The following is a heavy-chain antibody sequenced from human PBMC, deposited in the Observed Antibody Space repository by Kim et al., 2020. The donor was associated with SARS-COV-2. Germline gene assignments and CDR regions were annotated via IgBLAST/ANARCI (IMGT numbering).Heavy chain of an antibody. Sequence: YIYYADSVKGRFTSARDNAKNSLYLQMNSLRAEDTAVYYCARANYEVVDYWGQGTLVTVSS. V-gene: IGHV3-21*01. CDR3: ARANYEVVDY. CDR2: YI. J-gene: IGHJ4*02. D-gene: IGHD3-16*01.